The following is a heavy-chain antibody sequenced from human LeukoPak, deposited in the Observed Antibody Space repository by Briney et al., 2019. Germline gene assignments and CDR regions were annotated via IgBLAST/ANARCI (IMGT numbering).Heavy chain of an antibody. V-gene: IGHV3-38-3*01. D-gene: IGHD3-3*01. Sequence: GGSLRLXCAASGFTVSSNEMSWVRQAPGKGLEWVSSISGGSTYYADSRKGRFTISRDNSKNTLHLQMNSLRAEDTAVYYCKLTYDFWSGYLYNWFDPWGQGTLVTVSS. CDR3: KLTYDFWSGYLYNWFDP. CDR1: GFTVSSNE. J-gene: IGHJ5*02. CDR2: ISGGST.